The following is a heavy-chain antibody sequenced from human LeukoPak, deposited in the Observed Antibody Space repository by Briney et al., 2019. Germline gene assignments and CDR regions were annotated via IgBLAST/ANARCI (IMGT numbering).Heavy chain of an antibody. CDR2: IYTSGST. CDR3: ARGSTGGLRYFDWLPLDY. Sequence: KASQTLSLTCTVSGGSISSGSYYWSWIRQPAGKGLEWIGRIYTSGSTNYNPSLKSRVTISVDTSKNQFSLKLSSVTAADTAVYYCARGSTGGLRYFDWLPLDYWGQGTLVTVSS. V-gene: IGHV4-61*02. J-gene: IGHJ4*02. D-gene: IGHD3-9*01. CDR1: GGSISSGSYY.